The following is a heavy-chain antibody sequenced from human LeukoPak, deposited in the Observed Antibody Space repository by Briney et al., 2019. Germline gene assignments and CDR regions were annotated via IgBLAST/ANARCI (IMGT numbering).Heavy chain of an antibody. V-gene: IGHV3-23*01. D-gene: IGHD5-18*01. CDR1: GFTFSSYA. CDR3: AKLNAGGYSYAAIDY. CDR2: ISGSGGST. J-gene: IGHJ4*02. Sequence: HPGGSLRLSCAASGFTFSSYAMSWVRQAPGKGLEWVSAISGSGGSTYYADSVKGRFTISRDNSKNTLYLQMNSLRAEDTAVYYCAKLNAGGYSYAAIDYWGQGTLVTVSS.